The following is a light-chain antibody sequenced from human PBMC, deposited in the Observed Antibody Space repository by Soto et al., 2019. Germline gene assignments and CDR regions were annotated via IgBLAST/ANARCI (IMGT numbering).Light chain of an antibody. Sequence: EIALTQSPGTLSVSPGERATLSCRASQSVSSNFAWYQQKPGQAPRILIYGASSRATGIPDRFSGSGSGTVFTLTISRLEPEDFAVYYCQQYGNSPLTFGQGTKVDIK. CDR1: QSVSSN. V-gene: IGKV3-20*01. J-gene: IGKJ1*01. CDR3: QQYGNSPLT. CDR2: GAS.